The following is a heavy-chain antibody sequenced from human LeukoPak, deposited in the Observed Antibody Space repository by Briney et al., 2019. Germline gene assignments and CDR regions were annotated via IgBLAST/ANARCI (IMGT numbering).Heavy chain of an antibody. CDR2: IYHSGST. J-gene: IGHJ5*02. D-gene: IGHD4-17*01. CDR1: GGSISSGGYS. Sequence: SETLSLTCAVSGGSISSGGYSWSWIRQPPGKGLEWIGYIYHSGSTYYNPSLKSRVTISVDRSKNQFSLKLSSVTAADTAVYYCASYGDYDNWFDPWGQGTQVTVSS. V-gene: IGHV4-30-2*01. CDR3: ASYGDYDNWFDP.